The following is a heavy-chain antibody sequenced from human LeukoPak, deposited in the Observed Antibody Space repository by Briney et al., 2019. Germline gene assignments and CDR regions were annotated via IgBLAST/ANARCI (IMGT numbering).Heavy chain of an antibody. V-gene: IGHV3-74*01. J-gene: IGHJ4*02. Sequence: GGSLRLSCGASGFTFSNYWMHWVRQAPGKGLVWVSRIDGDGSSTGYADSVKDRFTISRDNAKNTLYLQMNSLRAEDTAVYYCARGHTAMGDYWGQGTLVTVSS. CDR3: ARGHTAMGDY. CDR1: GFTFSNYW. CDR2: IDGDGSST. D-gene: IGHD5-18*01.